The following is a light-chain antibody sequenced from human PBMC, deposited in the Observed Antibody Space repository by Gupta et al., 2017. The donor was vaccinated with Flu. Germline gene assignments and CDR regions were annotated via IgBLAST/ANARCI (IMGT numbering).Light chain of an antibody. J-gene: IGKJ2*01. CDR2: LGS. CDR1: RSLLHTNGYNY. CDR3: MQALQTPFT. V-gene: IGKV2-28*01. Sequence: VTPGEPASISCRSSRSLLHTNGYNYLDWYLQKPGQSPRLLIYLGSYRASGVSDRFSGSGSGTDFTLKISRVEAEDVGVYHCMQALQTPFTFGQGTKLEIK.